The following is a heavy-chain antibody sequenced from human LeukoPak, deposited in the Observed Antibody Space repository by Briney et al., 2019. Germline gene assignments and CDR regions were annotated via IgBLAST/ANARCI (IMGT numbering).Heavy chain of an antibody. Sequence: GSLRLSCAASGFTFSSYAMSWVRQAPGKGLEWVSAISGSGGSTYYADSVKGRFTISRDNSKNTLYLQMNSLRAKDTAVYYCAKDNDSSGYYYSYWGQGTLVTVSS. D-gene: IGHD3-22*01. CDR1: GFTFSSYA. CDR3: AKDNDSSGYYYSY. V-gene: IGHV3-23*01. J-gene: IGHJ4*02. CDR2: ISGSGGST.